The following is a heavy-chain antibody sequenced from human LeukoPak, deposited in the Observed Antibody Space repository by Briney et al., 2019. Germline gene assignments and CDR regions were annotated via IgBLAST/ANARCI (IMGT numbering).Heavy chain of an antibody. CDR3: AKDYYYDSSGYPYFDY. D-gene: IGHD3-22*01. CDR2: ISWNSGSI. CDR1: GFTFDDYA. V-gene: IGHV3-9*01. Sequence: HTGGSLRLSCAASGFTFDDYAMHWVRQAPGKGLEWVSGISWNSGSIGYADSVKGRFTISRDNAKNSLYLQMHSLRAEDTALYYCAKDYYYDSSGYPYFDYWGQGTLVTVSS. J-gene: IGHJ4*02.